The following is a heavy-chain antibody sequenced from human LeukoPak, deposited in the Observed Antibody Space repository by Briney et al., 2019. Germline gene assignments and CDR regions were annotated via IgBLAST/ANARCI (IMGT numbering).Heavy chain of an antibody. J-gene: IGHJ5*02. D-gene: IGHD3-3*01. V-gene: IGHV4-59*01. CDR1: GGSISSYY. CDR2: IYYSGST. Sequence: PSETLSLTCTVSGGSISSYYWSWIRQPPGKGLEWIGYIYYSGSTNYNPSLKSRVTISVDTSKNQFSLKLGSVTAADTAVYYCARSGDFWSGYYDNWFDPWGQGTLVTVSS. CDR3: ARSGDFWSGYYDNWFDP.